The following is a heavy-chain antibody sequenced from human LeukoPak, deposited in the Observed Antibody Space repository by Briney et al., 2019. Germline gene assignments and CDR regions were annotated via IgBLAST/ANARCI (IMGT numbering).Heavy chain of an antibody. Sequence: SGGSLRLSCAASGLTFSSYWMSWVRQAPGKGLEWVANIKQDGSEKYYVDSVKGRFTISRDNAKNSLYLQMNSLRAEDTAVYYCARDPMYYYGSGSNYDDYWGQGTLVTVSS. J-gene: IGHJ4*02. CDR3: ARDPMYYYGSGSNYDDY. V-gene: IGHV3-7*01. D-gene: IGHD3-10*01. CDR1: GLTFSSYW. CDR2: IKQDGSEK.